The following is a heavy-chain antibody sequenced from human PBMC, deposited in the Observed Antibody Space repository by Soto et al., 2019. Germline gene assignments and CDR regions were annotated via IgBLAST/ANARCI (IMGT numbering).Heavy chain of an antibody. D-gene: IGHD3-22*01. CDR2: ISYDGRNK. J-gene: IGHJ4*02. CDR3: ARVSSNSGYPPPFDY. CDR1: GFTFSSYA. Sequence: PGGSLRLSCAASGFTFSSYAVHWVRQAPGKGLDWVALISYDGRNKYYADSVKGRFTISRDNAKNSLYLQMNSLRDEDTAVYYCARVSSNSGYPPPFDYWGQGTLVTVSS. V-gene: IGHV3-30*04.